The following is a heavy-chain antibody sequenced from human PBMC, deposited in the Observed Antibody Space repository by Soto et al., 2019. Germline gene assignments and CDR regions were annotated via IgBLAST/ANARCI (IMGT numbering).Heavy chain of an antibody. Sequence: SETLSLTCAVYGGSFSGYYWSWIRQPPGKGLEWIGEINHSGSTNYNPSLKSRVTISVDTSKNQFSLKLSSVTAADTAVYYCARGRRGSSGHFDYWGQGSLVTVSS. J-gene: IGHJ4*02. CDR1: GGSFSGYY. CDR3: ARGRRGSSGHFDY. CDR2: INHSGST. D-gene: IGHD6-19*01. V-gene: IGHV4-34*01.